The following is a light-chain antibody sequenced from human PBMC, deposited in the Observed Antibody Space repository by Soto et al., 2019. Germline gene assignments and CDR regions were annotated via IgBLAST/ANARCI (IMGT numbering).Light chain of an antibody. J-gene: IGKJ1*01. CDR1: QSLTTD. V-gene: IGKV3-15*01. Sequence: EIVITQSPATLSVSPGERATFSCRASQSLTTDLAWYQQRPGQAPRLLIYRASTRATGIPARFSGSGSGTEFTLTISSLQSEDFAVYYCQQYSDWPWTLGQGTKVDIK. CDR3: QQYSDWPWT. CDR2: RAS.